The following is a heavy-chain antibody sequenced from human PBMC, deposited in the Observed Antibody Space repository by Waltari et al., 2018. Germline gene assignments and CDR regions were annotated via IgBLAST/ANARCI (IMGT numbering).Heavy chain of an antibody. CDR1: VYTFSTYG. D-gene: IGHD6-19*01. CDR2: ISAHNGNT. Sequence: QVHLVQSGAEVKKPAASVKVSCKASVYTFSTYGITWVRQAPCQALEWMGWISAHNGNTNHAQKFQDRVTLTTDTSTNTAYMELRSLTSDDTAVYYCATAVGGNMEFDNWGQGTLVTVSS. CDR3: ATAVGGNMEFDN. J-gene: IGHJ1*01. V-gene: IGHV1-18*01.